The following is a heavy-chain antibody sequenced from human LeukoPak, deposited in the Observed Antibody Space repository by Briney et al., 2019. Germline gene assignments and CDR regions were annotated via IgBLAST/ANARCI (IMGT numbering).Heavy chain of an antibody. D-gene: IGHD6-13*01. CDR1: GFNFDDYG. V-gene: IGHV3-20*04. Sequence: LPGGSLRLSCAASGFNFDDYGMSWVRHAPGKGLEWVSGINWNGGSTGYADSVKGRFTISRDNAKNSLYLQMNSLRAEDTAVYYCARETIAAAGKGFDPWGQGTLVTVSS. CDR2: INWNGGST. CDR3: ARETIAAAGKGFDP. J-gene: IGHJ5*02.